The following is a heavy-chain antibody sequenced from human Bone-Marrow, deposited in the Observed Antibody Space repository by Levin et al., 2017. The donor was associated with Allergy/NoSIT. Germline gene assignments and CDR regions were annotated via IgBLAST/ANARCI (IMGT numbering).Heavy chain of an antibody. V-gene: IGHV4-31*03. Sequence: PSQTLSLTGTVSGGSIRSGGYYWSWIRQHPGKGLEWIGYIYDSGSTSYNPSLESRVAISVDTSKNQFYLKLTSLTAADTAVYYCARIPDTTSEFDYWGQGTLVTVSS. CDR1: GGSIRSGGYY. J-gene: IGHJ4*02. CDR2: IYDSGST. CDR3: ARIPDTTSEFDY. D-gene: IGHD5-18*01.